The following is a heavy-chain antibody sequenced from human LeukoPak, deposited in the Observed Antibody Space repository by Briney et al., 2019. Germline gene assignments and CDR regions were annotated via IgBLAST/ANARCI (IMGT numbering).Heavy chain of an antibody. Sequence: PSETLSLTCTVSGGSISSGGYYWSWIRQHPGKGLEWNGYIYYSGSTYYNPSLKSRVTISVDTSKNQFSLKLSSVTAADTAVYYCARDTSSGWWLWGQGILVIVSS. CDR3: ARDTSSGWWL. CDR1: GGSISSGGYY. CDR2: IYYSGST. V-gene: IGHV4-31*03. J-gene: IGHJ4*02. D-gene: IGHD6-19*01.